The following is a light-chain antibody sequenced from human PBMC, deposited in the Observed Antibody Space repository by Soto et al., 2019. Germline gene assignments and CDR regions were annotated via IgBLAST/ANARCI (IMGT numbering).Light chain of an antibody. J-gene: IGKJ1*01. Sequence: EIVMTQSPATLSVSPGERATLSGRASQSVSNNLAWDQNKPGQAPRLLISGASTRATGIPARLSCSGSGTEFTVIISCLQDEDVAFYYCQQYNNGWTFGQGTRVDIK. CDR2: GAS. V-gene: IGKV3-15*01. CDR3: QQYNNGWT. CDR1: QSVSNN.